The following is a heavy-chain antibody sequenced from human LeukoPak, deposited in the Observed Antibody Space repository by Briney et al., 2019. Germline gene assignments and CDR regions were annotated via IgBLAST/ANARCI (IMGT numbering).Heavy chain of an antibody. CDR3: ARSAYSSGWYWRAFDI. CDR1: GFTFSSYA. CDR2: ISSNGGST. Sequence: GGSLRLSCAASGFTFSSYAMHWVRQAPGKGLEYVSAISSNGGSTYYANSVKGRFTISRDNSKNTLYLQMGSLRAEDMTVYYCARSAYSSGWYWRAFDIWGQGTMVTVSS. V-gene: IGHV3-64*01. J-gene: IGHJ3*02. D-gene: IGHD6-19*01.